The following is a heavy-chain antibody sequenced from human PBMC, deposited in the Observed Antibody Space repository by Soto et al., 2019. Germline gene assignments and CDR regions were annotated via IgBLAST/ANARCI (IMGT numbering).Heavy chain of an antibody. J-gene: IGHJ4*02. Sequence: DGSLRLSCAASEFTFRSYSMNWVRQAPGKGLEWVSSISSSSSYIYYADSVKGRFTISRDSAKNSLYLQMNSLRAEDTAVYYCARDRGPPSYFDHWGQGTLVTVSS. CDR1: EFTFRSYS. CDR2: ISSSSSYI. CDR3: ARDRGPPSYFDH. V-gene: IGHV3-21*01.